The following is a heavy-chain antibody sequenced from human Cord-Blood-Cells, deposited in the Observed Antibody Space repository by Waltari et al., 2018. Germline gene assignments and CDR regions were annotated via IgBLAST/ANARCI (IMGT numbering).Heavy chain of an antibody. D-gene: IGHD1-7*01. CDR3: ARKGRSAGGNWNYAFDI. CDR1: GFTVSSNY. V-gene: IGHV3-53*02. Sequence: EVQLVETGGGLIQPGGSLRLSCAASGFTVSSNYMSWVRQAPGKGLEWVSVIYSGGSTYYADSVKGRFTISRDNSKNTRYLQMNSLRAEDTAVYYCARKGRSAGGNWNYAFDIWGQGTMVTVSS. CDR2: IYSGGST. J-gene: IGHJ3*02.